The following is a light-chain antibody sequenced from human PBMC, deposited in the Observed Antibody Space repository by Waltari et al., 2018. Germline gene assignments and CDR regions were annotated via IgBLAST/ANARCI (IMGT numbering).Light chain of an antibody. J-gene: IGLJ2*01. CDR2: EVT. Sequence: QSALTQPPSASGSPGQSVTISRTGPTPAIGVYNSVSWSQHPPGKAPKLLIYEVTERPSGVPDRFSGSKSGNTASLTVSGLQGEDEADYYCASFAGSNNLFGGGTKLTVL. CDR1: TPAIGVYNS. CDR3: ASFAGSNNL. V-gene: IGLV2-8*01.